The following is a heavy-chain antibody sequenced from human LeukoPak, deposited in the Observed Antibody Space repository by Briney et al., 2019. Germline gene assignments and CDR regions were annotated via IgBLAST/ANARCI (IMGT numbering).Heavy chain of an antibody. V-gene: IGHV3-23*01. J-gene: IGHJ4*02. Sequence: GSLRLSCAASGFTFSNYGMNWVRQAPGKGLEWVSTISGSGDRTYYADSVKGRFTISRDNSKNTLFLHMNSLRAEDTAVYSCAKGYYGSGSYGWFDYWGQGTLVTVSS. CDR2: ISGSGDRT. CDR1: GFTFSNYG. D-gene: IGHD3-10*01. CDR3: AKGYYGSGSYGWFDY.